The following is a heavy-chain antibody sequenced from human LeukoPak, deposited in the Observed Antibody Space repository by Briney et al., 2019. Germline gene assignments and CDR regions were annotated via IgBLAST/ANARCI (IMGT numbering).Heavy chain of an antibody. D-gene: IGHD3-3*01. CDR1: GGSISSSSYY. V-gene: IGHV4-39*01. J-gene: IGHJ6*02. CDR2: IYYSGST. CDR3: ARGTHAHYDFWSGARSYGMDV. Sequence: SETLSLTCTVSGGSISSSSYYWGWIRQPPGKGLEWIGSIYYSGSTCYNPSLKSRVTISVDTSKNQFSLKLSSVTAADTAVYYCARGTHAHYDFWSGARSYGMDVWGQGTTVTVSS.